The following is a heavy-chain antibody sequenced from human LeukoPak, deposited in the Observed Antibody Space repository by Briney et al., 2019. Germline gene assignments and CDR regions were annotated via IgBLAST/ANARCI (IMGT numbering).Heavy chain of an antibody. Sequence: SETLSLTCTVSGGSISSNTYYWGWIRQPPGKGLVWIGSIYYSGSTYYNPSLKSRVTISVDTSKNQFSLKLSSVTAADTAVYYCTAGRSDYFDFWGQGTLVTASS. V-gene: IGHV4-39*01. CDR2: IYYSGST. CDR3: TAGRSDYFDF. J-gene: IGHJ4*02. CDR1: GGSISSNTYY. D-gene: IGHD6-25*01.